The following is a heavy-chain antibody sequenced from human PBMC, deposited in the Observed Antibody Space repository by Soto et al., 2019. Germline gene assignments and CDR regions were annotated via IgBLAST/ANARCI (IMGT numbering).Heavy chain of an antibody. V-gene: IGHV1-2*04. D-gene: IGHD2-15*01. CDR2: VNPNSGGT. CDR1: GYTFTSYD. CDR3: AREGAATANYGMDV. Sequence: ASVKVSCKASGYTFTSYDINWVRQATGQGLEWMGWVNPNSGGTNYAQKFQGWVTMTRDTSISTVYMELSSLKSDDMAVYYCAREGAATANYGMDVWGQGTTVTVSS. J-gene: IGHJ6*02.